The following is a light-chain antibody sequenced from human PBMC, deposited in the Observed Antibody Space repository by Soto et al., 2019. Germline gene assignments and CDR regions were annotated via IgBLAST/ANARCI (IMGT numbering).Light chain of an antibody. J-gene: IGKJ1*01. Sequence: DIQMTQSPSTLSASVGDRVTITCRASQSVSRWLAWYQQKPGEVPTVLIYDVSTLQSGVPSRFSGGGSGTEFTLTITSLQPDDFATYYCQEYTTYSRTFGQGTKVDI. CDR3: QEYTTYSRT. V-gene: IGKV1-5*01. CDR1: QSVSRW. CDR2: DVS.